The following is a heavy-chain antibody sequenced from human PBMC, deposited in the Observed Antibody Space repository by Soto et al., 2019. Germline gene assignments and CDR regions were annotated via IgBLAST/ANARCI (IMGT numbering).Heavy chain of an antibody. CDR1: GGSISSYY. CDR2: IYYSGST. D-gene: IGHD5-12*01. Sequence: QVQLQESGPGLVKPSETLSLTCTVSGGSISSYYWSWIRQAPGKGLEWVGYIYYSGSTTYNPSLKSRLTISVDTSKNQFSLKLRSVTAADTAVYYCARLGRWLQALDSWGQGTLVTVSS. J-gene: IGHJ4*02. CDR3: ARLGRWLQALDS. V-gene: IGHV4-59*08.